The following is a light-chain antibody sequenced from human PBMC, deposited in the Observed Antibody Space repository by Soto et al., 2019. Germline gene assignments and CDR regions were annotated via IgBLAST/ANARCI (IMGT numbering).Light chain of an antibody. J-gene: IGKJ5*01. Sequence: EIVLTQSPGTLSLSPGERATLSCRASQSVSSSYLAWYQQKPRQAPGLLIYGASSRATGIPDRFSGSGSGTDFTLTISRLEPEDFAVYYCQQYDSSPITFGQGTRLEIK. CDR2: GAS. CDR3: QQYDSSPIT. V-gene: IGKV3-20*01. CDR1: QSVSSSY.